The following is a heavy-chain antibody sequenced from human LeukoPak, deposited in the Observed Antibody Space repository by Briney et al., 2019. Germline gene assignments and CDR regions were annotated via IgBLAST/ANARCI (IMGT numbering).Heavy chain of an antibody. J-gene: IGHJ4*02. CDR3: IGSGGWPGY. D-gene: IGHD1-26*01. V-gene: IGHV3-74*01. CDR1: GFTFSCYW. Sequence: PGGSLRLSCAASGFTFSCYWMHWVRQAPGKGLVWVSRIASDGSTVYADSVKGRFTISRDNAKDTVYLQMNSLRVEDTAVYYCIGSGGWPGYWGQGTLVTVSS. CDR2: IASDGST.